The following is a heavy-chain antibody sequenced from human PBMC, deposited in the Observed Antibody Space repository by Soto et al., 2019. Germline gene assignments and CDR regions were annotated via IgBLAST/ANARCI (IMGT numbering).Heavy chain of an antibody. Sequence: SETLSLTCTVSGGSISSYYWSWIRQPPGKGLEWIGYIYYSGSTNHNPSLKSRVTISVDTSKNQFSLKLSSVTAADTAVYYCATALVRLGELLFDYWGQGTLVTVSS. D-gene: IGHD3-10*01. CDR2: IYYSGST. J-gene: IGHJ4*02. CDR3: ATALVRLGELLFDY. V-gene: IGHV4-59*01. CDR1: GGSISSYY.